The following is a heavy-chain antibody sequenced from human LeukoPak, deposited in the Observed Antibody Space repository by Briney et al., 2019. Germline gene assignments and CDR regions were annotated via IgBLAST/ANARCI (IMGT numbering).Heavy chain of an antibody. D-gene: IGHD2-15*01. Sequence: PGGSLRLSCAASGFTFSSYAMHWVRQAPGKGLEWVAVISYDGSNKYYADSVKGRFTISRDNSKNTLYLQMNSLRAEDTAVYYCARVPGGGLFDYWGQGTLVTVSS. J-gene: IGHJ4*02. V-gene: IGHV3-30-3*01. CDR3: ARVPGGGLFDY. CDR2: ISYDGSNK. CDR1: GFTFSSYA.